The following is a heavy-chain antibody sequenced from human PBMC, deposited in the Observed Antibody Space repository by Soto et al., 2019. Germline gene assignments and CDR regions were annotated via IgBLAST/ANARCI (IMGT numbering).Heavy chain of an antibody. CDR2: IYHSGST. D-gene: IGHD6-19*01. V-gene: IGHV4-59*12. J-gene: IGHJ4*02. CDR1: GGSISSYY. Sequence: SETLSLTCTVSGGSISSYYWSWIRQPPGKGLEWIGEIYHSGSTNYNPSLKSRVTISVDKSKNRFSLKLSSVTAADTAVYYCARVAVAGTRVDYWGQGTLVTVSS. CDR3: ARVAVAGTRVDY.